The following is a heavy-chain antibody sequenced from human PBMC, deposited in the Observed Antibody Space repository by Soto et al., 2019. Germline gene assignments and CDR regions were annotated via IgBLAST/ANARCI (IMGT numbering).Heavy chain of an antibody. Sequence: GGSLRLSCAASGFTFSSYAMSWVRQAPGKGLEWVSYISSSSSYTNYADSVKGRFTISRDNAKNSLYLQMNSLRAEDTAVYYCARGWAGMYYYDSSGLPFDYWGQGTLVTVSS. CDR2: ISSSSSYT. D-gene: IGHD3-22*01. J-gene: IGHJ4*02. CDR1: GFTFSSYA. CDR3: ARGWAGMYYYDSSGLPFDY. V-gene: IGHV3-21*05.